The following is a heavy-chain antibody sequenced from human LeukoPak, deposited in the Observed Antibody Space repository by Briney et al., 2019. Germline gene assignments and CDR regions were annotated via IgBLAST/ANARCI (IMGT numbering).Heavy chain of an antibody. J-gene: IGHJ4*02. CDR1: GGSISSNNW. D-gene: IGHD1-1*01. CDR2: IYHSGSP. CDR3: ARVNINNWHSCDY. V-gene: IGHV4-4*02. Sequence: SGTLSLTCAVSGGSISSNNWWGWVRQPPGKGLEWIGEIYHSGSPDYNPSLKSRVTISVDKSRNHFSLNLSSVTAADTAVYYCARVNINNWHSCDYWGQGTLVTVSS.